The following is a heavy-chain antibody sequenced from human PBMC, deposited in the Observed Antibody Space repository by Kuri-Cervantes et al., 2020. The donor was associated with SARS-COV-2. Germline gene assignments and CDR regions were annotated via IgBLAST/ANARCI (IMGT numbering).Heavy chain of an antibody. CDR3: ASRGTTVPAGNY. D-gene: IGHD4-17*01. CDR1: GHTLTSYW. CDR2: IYPGDSDT. V-gene: IGHV5-51*01. J-gene: IGHJ4*02. Sequence: KVSCKASGHTLTSYWIGWVRQMPGKGLEWVGIIYPGDSDTRYSPSFQGQVTISADKSITTAYLQWSSLKASDTAIYYCASRGTTVPAGNYWGQGTLVTVSS.